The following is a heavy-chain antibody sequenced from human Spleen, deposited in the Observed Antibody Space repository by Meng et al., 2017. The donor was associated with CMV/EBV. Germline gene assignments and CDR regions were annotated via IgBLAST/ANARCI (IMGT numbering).Heavy chain of an antibody. CDR3: AKGGFGVIINRFDF. CDR1: GFTFSSHA. D-gene: IGHD3-3*01. Sequence: GGSLRLSCAASGFTFSSHAMSWVRQAPGKGLEWVSVISGDGDTTYYADSVKGRFTISRDNSKNTLDLQMNSLRAEDTAVYFCAKGGFGVIINRFDFWGQGTLVTVSS. V-gene: IGHV3-23*01. CDR2: ISGDGDTT. J-gene: IGHJ4*02.